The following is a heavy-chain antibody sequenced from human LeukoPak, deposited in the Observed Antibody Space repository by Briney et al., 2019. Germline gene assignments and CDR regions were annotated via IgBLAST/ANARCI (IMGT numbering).Heavy chain of an antibody. Sequence: GGSLRLSCAASGFTFSTYAMSWVRQAPGKGLEWVSAMSGSGGSTYYADSVKGRLTISRDNSKNTLYLQMNSLRAEDTAVYYCAKAPDYYDSSGYLNWGQGTLVTVSS. CDR2: MSGSGGST. CDR3: AKAPDYYDSSGYLN. V-gene: IGHV3-23*01. CDR1: GFTFSTYA. J-gene: IGHJ1*01. D-gene: IGHD3-22*01.